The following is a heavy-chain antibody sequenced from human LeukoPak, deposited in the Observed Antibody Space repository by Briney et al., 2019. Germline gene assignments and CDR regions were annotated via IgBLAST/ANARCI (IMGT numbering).Heavy chain of an antibody. CDR3: ARGPGALLH. V-gene: IGHV6-1*01. J-gene: IGHJ4*02. D-gene: IGHD3-10*01. CDR2: TYHRSKWYS. Sequence: SQTLSLTCVISGDSVSSNSAAWNWIRQSPSRGLEWLGRTYHRSKWYSYSAVSVKSRIIINPDTSKNQFSLQLNSVTPEDTADCARGPGALLHWGQGILVTVSS. CDR1: GDSVSSNSAA.